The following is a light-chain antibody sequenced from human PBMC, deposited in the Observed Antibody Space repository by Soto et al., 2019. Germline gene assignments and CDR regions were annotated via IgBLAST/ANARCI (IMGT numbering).Light chain of an antibody. Sequence: QSALTQPASVSGSPGQSIIISCTGTSSDVGSYNLVSWYQQYPGKAPKLMIYEGSKRPSGVSNRFSGSKSGNTASLTISGLQAEDEADYYCCSYADSSTLVFGGGTKLTVL. CDR1: SSDVGSYNL. J-gene: IGLJ3*02. CDR2: EGS. V-gene: IGLV2-23*01. CDR3: CSYADSSTLV.